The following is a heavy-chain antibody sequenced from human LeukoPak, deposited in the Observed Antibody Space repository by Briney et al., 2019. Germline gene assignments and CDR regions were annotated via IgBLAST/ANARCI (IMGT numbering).Heavy chain of an antibody. CDR1: GFTFPNTW. Sequence: KPGGSLRLSCAASGFTFPNTWMSWVRQAPGKGREWVGRIKSKTDGGTADYAAPGKGRFTISRDDSKNTMYLQMNSLKTEDTAVYYCITWRWFDPWGQGTLVTVSS. J-gene: IGHJ5*02. CDR3: ITWRWFDP. CDR2: IKSKTDGGTA. V-gene: IGHV3-15*01.